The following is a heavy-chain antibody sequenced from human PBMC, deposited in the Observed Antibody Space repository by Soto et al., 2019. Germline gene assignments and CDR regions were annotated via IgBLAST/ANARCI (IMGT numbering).Heavy chain of an antibody. V-gene: IGHV4-4*07. J-gene: IGHJ5*02. Sequence: WTWIRQSAGKGLEWIGRIYSSGGTKYNPSLQSRVTMSLDTSKNQFSLRPTSVTAADTAVYYCARGQRFSDSFDPWGQGTLVTVSS. CDR2: IYSSGGT. CDR3: ARGQRFSDSFDP. D-gene: IGHD3-3*01.